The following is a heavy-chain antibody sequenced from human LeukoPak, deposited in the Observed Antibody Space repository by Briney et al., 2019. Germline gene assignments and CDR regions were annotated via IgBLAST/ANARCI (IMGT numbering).Heavy chain of an antibody. CDR2: IYHSGST. J-gene: IGHJ1*01. Sequence: SETLSLTCAVSCYSISTGCYWGWIRQPPGKGLEWIGSIYHSGSTYYNPSLKSRVTISVDTSKNHFSLNLSSVTAPDTAVYYCGKRGSDFLTWYYMYFQHWGQGTLVSVSS. V-gene: IGHV4-38-2*01. D-gene: IGHD3-9*01. CDR1: CYSISTGCY. CDR3: GKRGSDFLTWYYMYFQH.